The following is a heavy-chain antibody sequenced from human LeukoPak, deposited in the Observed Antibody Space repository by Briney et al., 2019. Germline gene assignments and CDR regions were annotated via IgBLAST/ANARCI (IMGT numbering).Heavy chain of an antibody. CDR3: AKDPTTVVTRDWYFDL. D-gene: IGHD4-23*01. V-gene: IGHV3-23*01. Sequence: HSGGSLRLSCAASGFTFSSYAMSRVRQAPGKGLGWVSSITGSGTSTYYADSVKGRFTISRDNSKNTLFLQMNSLRAEDTAVYYCAKDPTTVVTRDWYFDLWGRGTLVTVSS. J-gene: IGHJ2*01. CDR1: GFTFSSYA. CDR2: ITGSGTST.